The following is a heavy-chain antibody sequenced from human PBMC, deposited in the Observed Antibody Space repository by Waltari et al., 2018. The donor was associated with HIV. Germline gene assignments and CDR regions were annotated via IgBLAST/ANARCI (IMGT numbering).Heavy chain of an antibody. CDR2: ISGDGST. Sequence: EVQLLESGGGLIQPGGSLRLSCAASGFTFSSYAIRWVRQAPGKGLEWVSVISGDGSTYYAGSVKGRFTISRDTSKSTVYLQMNDLRAEDTALYFCAKLLVVAGTSADFWGQGILVTVSS. CDR1: GFTFSSYA. V-gene: IGHV3-23*01. J-gene: IGHJ4*02. D-gene: IGHD6-19*01. CDR3: AKLLVVAGTSADF.